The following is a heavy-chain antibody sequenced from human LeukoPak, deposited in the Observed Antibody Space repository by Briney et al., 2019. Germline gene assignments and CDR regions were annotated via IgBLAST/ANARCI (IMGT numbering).Heavy chain of an antibody. CDR3: ARDIGGSFYGRPFDY. J-gene: IGHJ4*02. Sequence: PGGSLRLSCAASGFTFSSYSMNWVRQAQGKGLEWVSSVSSANNYIYYTDSVKGRFTISRDNAKNSLYLQMNSLRAEDTAIYYCARDIGGSFYGRPFDYWGQGTLVTVSS. CDR2: VSSANNYI. V-gene: IGHV3-21*01. CDR1: GFTFSSYS. D-gene: IGHD1-26*01.